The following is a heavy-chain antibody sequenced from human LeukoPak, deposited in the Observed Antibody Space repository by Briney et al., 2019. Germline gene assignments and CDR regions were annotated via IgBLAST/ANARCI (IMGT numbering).Heavy chain of an antibody. V-gene: IGHV6-1*01. D-gene: IGHD1-26*01. Sequence: SQTLSLTCAISGDSVSSNSVAWNWIRQSPSRGLEWLGRTFYRSKWCNDYAVSVKSRITINPDTSKNQFSLQLNSVTPEDTAVYYCASDDIVGGHIDYWGQGTLVTVSS. CDR2: TFYRSKWCN. J-gene: IGHJ4*02. CDR3: ASDDIVGGHIDY. CDR1: GDSVSSNSVA.